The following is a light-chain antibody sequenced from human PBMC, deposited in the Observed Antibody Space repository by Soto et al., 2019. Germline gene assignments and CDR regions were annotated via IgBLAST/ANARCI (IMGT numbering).Light chain of an antibody. J-gene: IGKJ4*01. Sequence: DIQMTQSPSSLSASVGDRVTFTCRASQRISNWLAWYQQKPGKAPKLLIYKASTLESGVPSRFSGSGSGTELTLAISSLQADDFAIYYCQQDNGDRLAFGGGTKVEIK. V-gene: IGKV1-5*03. CDR3: QQDNGDRLA. CDR2: KAS. CDR1: QRISNW.